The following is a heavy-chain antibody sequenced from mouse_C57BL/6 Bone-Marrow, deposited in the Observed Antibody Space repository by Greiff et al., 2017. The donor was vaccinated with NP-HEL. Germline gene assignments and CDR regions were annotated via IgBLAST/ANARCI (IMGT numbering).Heavy chain of an antibody. J-gene: IGHJ3*01. CDR2: IYPGNSDT. CDR3: TTYLWFAY. Sequence: EVQLQESGTVLARPGASVKMSCKTSGYTFTSYWMHWVKQRPGQGLEWIGAIYPGNSDTSYNQKFKGKAKLTAVTSARTAYMELSSLTNEDSAVYYCTTYLWFAYWGQGTLVTVSA. V-gene: IGHV1-5*01. CDR1: GYTFTSYW.